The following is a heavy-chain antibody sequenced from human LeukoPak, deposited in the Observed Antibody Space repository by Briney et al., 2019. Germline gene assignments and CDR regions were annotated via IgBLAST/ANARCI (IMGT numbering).Heavy chain of an antibody. D-gene: IGHD3-22*01. V-gene: IGHV4-34*01. Sequence: SEALSLTCAVYGGSFSGYYWSWIRQPPGKGLEWIGEINHSGSTYYNPSLKSRVTISVDSSKNQFSLKLTSVTAADTAVYYCATLGEYYDSSGYYYNWGQGTLVTVSS. J-gene: IGHJ4*02. CDR2: INHSGST. CDR3: ATLGEYYDSSGYYYN. CDR1: GGSFSGYY.